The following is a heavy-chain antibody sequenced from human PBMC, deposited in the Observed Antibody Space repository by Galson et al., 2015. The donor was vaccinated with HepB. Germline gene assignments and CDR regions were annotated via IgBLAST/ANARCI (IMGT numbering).Heavy chain of an antibody. CDR3: ARGSSGYFYAAEFDY. J-gene: IGHJ4*02. CDR2: IYSGGSP. D-gene: IGHD3-22*01. V-gene: IGHV3-53*01. Sequence: SLRLSCAASGFTVSSNYMTWVRQAPGRGLEWVSLIYSGGSPYYADSVKGRFTIARDNSKNTLYLQMNSLIAEDTAVYYCARGSSGYFYAAEFDYWGQGTLVTVSS. CDR1: GFTVSSNY.